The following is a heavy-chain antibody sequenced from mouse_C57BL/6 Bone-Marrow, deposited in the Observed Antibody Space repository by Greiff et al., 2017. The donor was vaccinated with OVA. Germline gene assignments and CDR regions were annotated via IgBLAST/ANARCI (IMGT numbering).Heavy chain of an antibody. V-gene: IGHV3-6*01. CDR1: GYSITSGYY. J-gene: IGHJ4*01. Sequence: VQLKESGPGLVKPSQSLSLTCSVTGYSITSGYYWNWIRQFPGNKLEWMGYISYDGSNNYNPSLKNRISITRDTSKNQFFLKLNSVTTEDTATYYCARSIYYYGSSYEYAMDYWGQGTSVTVSS. D-gene: IGHD1-1*01. CDR3: ARSIYYYGSSYEYAMDY. CDR2: ISYDGSN.